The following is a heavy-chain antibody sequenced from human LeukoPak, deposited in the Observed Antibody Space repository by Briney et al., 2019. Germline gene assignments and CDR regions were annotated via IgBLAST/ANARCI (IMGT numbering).Heavy chain of an antibody. CDR2: INHSGST. CDR3: ARKPTPVLRVYYMDV. V-gene: IGHV4-34*01. J-gene: IGHJ6*03. Sequence: PSETLSLTCAVYGGSLSGYYWSWIRQPPGKGLEWIGEINHSGSTDYNPSLKSRVTISVDTSKNQFSLKLSSVTAADTAVYYCARKPTPVLRVYYMDVWGKGTTVTVSS. CDR1: GGSLSGYY.